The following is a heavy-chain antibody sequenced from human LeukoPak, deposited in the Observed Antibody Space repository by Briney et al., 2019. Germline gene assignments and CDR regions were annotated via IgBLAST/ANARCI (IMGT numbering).Heavy chain of an antibody. Sequence: SETLSLTCNVSGGSISGYHWSWIRQPPGKGLEWLGYIYYSGSSNYNPSLKSRVTMSADTSKNQFSLKLSSVTAADTAVYYCARDLSYYDILTGYSTARGYFDLWGRGTLVTVSS. CDR3: ARDLSYYDILTGYSTARGYFDL. D-gene: IGHD3-9*01. V-gene: IGHV4-59*01. CDR1: GGSISGYH. J-gene: IGHJ2*01. CDR2: IYYSGSS.